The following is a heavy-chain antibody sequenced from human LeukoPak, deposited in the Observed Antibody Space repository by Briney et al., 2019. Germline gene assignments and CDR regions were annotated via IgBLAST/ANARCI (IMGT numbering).Heavy chain of an antibody. J-gene: IGHJ6*02. CDR1: GYSISSGYY. CDR2: IYFTGTT. CDR3: AREDPQTRVPEGLDV. D-gene: IGHD4/OR15-4a*01. Sequence: SETLSLTCTVSGYSISSGYYWGWIRQPPGKGLEWIGYIYFTGTTNYNPSLKSRVTISVDTSRNQFSLSPTSVTAADTAVYYCAREDPQTRVPEGLDVWGQGTTVTVSS. V-gene: IGHV4-38-2*02.